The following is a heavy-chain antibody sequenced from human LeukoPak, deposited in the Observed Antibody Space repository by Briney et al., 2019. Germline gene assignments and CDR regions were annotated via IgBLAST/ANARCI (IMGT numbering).Heavy chain of an antibody. V-gene: IGHV1-18*01. CDR1: GYTFTSYG. CDR3: ARAVAGTTLPYNWFDP. CDR2: NSAYNGNT. Sequence: GASVKVSCKASGYTFTSYGISWVRRAPGQGLEWMGWNSAYNGNTNYAQKLQGRVTMTTDTSTSTAYMELRSLRSDDTAVYYCARAVAGTTLPYNWFDPWGQGTLVTVSS. D-gene: IGHD6-19*01. J-gene: IGHJ5*02.